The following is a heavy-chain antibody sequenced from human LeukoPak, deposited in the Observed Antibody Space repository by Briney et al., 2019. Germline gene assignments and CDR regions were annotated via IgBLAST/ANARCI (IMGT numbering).Heavy chain of an antibody. CDR1: GGSISSGGYY. V-gene: IGHV4-31*03. J-gene: IGHJ5*02. D-gene: IGHD4-17*01. CDR2: IYYSGST. Sequence: PSQTLSLTCTVSGGSISSGGYYWSWIRQHPGKGLEWIGYIYYSGSTYYNPSLKSRVTISVDTSKNQFSLKLSSVTAADTAVYYCARDESDYGDGGEFDPWGQGTLVTVSS. CDR3: ARDESDYGDGGEFDP.